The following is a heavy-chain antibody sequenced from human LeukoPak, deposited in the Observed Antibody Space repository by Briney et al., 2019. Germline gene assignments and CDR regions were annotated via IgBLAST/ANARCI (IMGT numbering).Heavy chain of an antibody. J-gene: IGHJ4*02. CDR2: IYYSGST. CDR1: GGSISSYY. D-gene: IGHD4-17*01. V-gene: IGHV4-59*01. CDR3: ARAGGEGNDYGDYATDY. Sequence: SETLSLTCTVSGGSISSYYWSWIRQPPGKGLEWIGYIYYSGSTNYNPSLKSRVTISVDTSKNQFSLKLSSVTAADTAVYYCARAGGEGNDYGDYATDYWGQGTLVTVSS.